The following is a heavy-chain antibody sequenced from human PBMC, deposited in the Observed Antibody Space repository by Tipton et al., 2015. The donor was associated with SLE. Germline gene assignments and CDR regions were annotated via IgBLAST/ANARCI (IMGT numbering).Heavy chain of an antibody. CDR2: IYTNENT. CDR3: TRDVRSGWYGDMGDFYSYYYMDV. J-gene: IGHJ6*03. CDR1: GGPISSYY. D-gene: IGHD6-19*01. V-gene: IGHV4-4*07. Sequence: TLSLTCTVSGGPISSYYWSWIRQPAGWGLVWIGRIYTNENTNYNPSLKSRVTISVDTSKNQFSLKLSSVIAADTAVYYCTRDVRSGWYGDMGDFYSYYYMDVWGTGTTVTVSS.